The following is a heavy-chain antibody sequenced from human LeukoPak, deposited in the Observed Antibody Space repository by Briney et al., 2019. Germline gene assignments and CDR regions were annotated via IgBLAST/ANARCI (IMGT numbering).Heavy chain of an antibody. CDR2: IYYSGGT. D-gene: IGHD3-3*01. Sequence: PLQTLSLTCSVSGGSISSGGYYWSWIRQHPGKGLEWIGYIYYSGGTYYNPSLKSRVTISVDTSKNQFSLKLSSVTAADTAVYFCARASFLEWSTSRGYFYGMDVWGQGTTVTVSS. V-gene: IGHV4-31*03. CDR3: ARASFLEWSTSRGYFYGMDV. CDR1: GGSISSGGYY. J-gene: IGHJ6*02.